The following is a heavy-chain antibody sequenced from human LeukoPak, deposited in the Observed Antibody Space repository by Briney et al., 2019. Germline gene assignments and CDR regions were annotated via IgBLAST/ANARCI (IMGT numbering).Heavy chain of an antibody. Sequence: GGSLRLSCAASGFTFSSYAMSWVRQAPGKGLGWVSAISGSGGSTSYADSVKGRFTISRDNSKNTLYLQMNSLRAEDTAVYYCAKFDSSGYPRAPLGYWGQGTLVTVSS. J-gene: IGHJ4*02. CDR2: ISGSGGST. D-gene: IGHD3-22*01. CDR3: AKFDSSGYPRAPLGY. CDR1: GFTFSSYA. V-gene: IGHV3-23*01.